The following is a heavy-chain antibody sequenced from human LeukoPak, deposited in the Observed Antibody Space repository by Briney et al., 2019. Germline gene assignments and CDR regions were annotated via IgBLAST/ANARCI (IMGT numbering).Heavy chain of an antibody. CDR1: GGSLSGHY. D-gene: IGHD2-2*01. CDR3: ARFSWGCSTASCYLTN. J-gene: IGHJ4*02. V-gene: IGHV4-59*11. CDR2: IYYTGTT. Sequence: SETLSLTCTVGGGSLSGHYWGWIRQPPGKGLELVGHIYYTGTTFYNPSLSSRATITLDTSRNQFSLRLTSVIAADTAVYYCARFSWGCSTASCYLTNWGQGALVTVSS.